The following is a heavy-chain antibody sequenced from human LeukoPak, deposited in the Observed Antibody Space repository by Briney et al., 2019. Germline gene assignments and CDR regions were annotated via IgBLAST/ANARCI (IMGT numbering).Heavy chain of an antibody. J-gene: IGHJ4*02. CDR1: GGSFSGYY. V-gene: IGHV4-34*01. CDR3: ARGASKRDGYNEE. Sequence: SETLSLTCAVYGGSFSGYYWSRIRQPPGKGLEWIGEINHSGSANYNPSLKSRVTISVDTSKNQFSLKLSSVTAAVTAVYYCARGASKRDGYNEEWGQGTLVTVSS. CDR2: INHSGSA. D-gene: IGHD5-24*01.